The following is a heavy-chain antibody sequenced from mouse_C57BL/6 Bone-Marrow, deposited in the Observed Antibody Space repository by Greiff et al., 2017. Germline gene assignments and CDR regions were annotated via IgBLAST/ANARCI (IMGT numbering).Heavy chain of an antibody. J-gene: IGHJ4*01. CDR2: INPNYGTT. CDR1: GYSFTDYN. V-gene: IGHV1-39*01. Sequence: EVQLQQSGPELVKPGASVKISCKASGYSFTDYNMNWVKQSNGKSLVWIGVINPNYGTTSYNQKFKGKATLTVDQSSTTAYMQLTSLTSEDSAVYDFARGYDYDYAMDYWGQGTSVTVSS. D-gene: IGHD2-4*01. CDR3: ARGYDYDYAMDY.